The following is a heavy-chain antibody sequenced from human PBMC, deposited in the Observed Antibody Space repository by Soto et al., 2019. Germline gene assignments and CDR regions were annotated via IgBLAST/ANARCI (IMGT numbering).Heavy chain of an antibody. D-gene: IGHD7-27*01. J-gene: IGHJ5*01. CDR3: ARGRYCLTGRCFPNWFDS. CDR1: GASLSGYY. V-gene: IGHV4-4*08. Sequence: SETLSLTCNVSGASLSGYYWSWIRQPPGQALEYIGYIYKSATTYYNPSFESRVAISVNTSKSQFSLNVTSVTAADTAVYFCARGRYCLTGRCFPNWFDSWGQGALVTVSS. CDR2: IYKSATT.